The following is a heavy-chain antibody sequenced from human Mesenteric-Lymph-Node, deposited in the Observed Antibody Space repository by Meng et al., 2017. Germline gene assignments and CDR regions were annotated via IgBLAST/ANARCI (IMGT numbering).Heavy chain of an antibody. J-gene: IGHJ1*01. CDR1: GDSISSNSYY. D-gene: IGHD1-26*01. Sequence: ESGPGLVKPSGTLSLTCAVSGDSISSNSYYWGWIRQPPGKGLEWIASIDYSGITFQNPSLKSRLTTSVDTSKNQFSLQLRFVTAADTAVYYCARHRGNYYQSFLHWGQGTLVTVSS. CDR2: IDYSGIT. V-gene: IGHV4-39*01. CDR3: ARHRGNYYQSFLH.